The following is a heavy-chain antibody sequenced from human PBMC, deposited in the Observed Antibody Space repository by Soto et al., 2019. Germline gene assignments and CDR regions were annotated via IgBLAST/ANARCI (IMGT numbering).Heavy chain of an antibody. Sequence: SETLSLTCTVSGGPISSYYWSWIRQPPGKGLEWIGYIYYSGSTNYNPSLKSRVTISVDTSKNQFSLKLSSVTAADTAVYYCARAPTYYDILTGYPRFDPWGQGTLVTVSS. CDR3: ARAPTYYDILTGYPRFDP. D-gene: IGHD3-9*01. CDR1: GGPISSYY. J-gene: IGHJ5*02. V-gene: IGHV4-59*01. CDR2: IYYSGST.